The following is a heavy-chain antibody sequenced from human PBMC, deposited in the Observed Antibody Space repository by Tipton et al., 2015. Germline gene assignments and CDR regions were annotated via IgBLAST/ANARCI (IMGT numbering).Heavy chain of an antibody. V-gene: IGHV3-33*01. CDR2: IWYEGTNK. J-gene: IGHJ4*02. D-gene: IGHD3-10*01. Sequence: SLRLSCAASGFTFSDYAFHWVRQAPGKGLEWVAMIWYEGTNKYYADSVKGRFTISRDDSKNTLYLQMNSLRAEDTAVYYCARDLADVRPVTMVGDYWGQGTLVTVSS. CDR3: ARDLADVRPVTMVGDY. CDR1: GFTFSDYA.